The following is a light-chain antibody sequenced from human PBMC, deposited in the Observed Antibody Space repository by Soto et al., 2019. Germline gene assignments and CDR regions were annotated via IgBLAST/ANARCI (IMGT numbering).Light chain of an antibody. CDR1: QSISSW. Sequence: DIPMTQYPSTLSASVGDRVTIPCRASQSISSWLAWYQQKPGKAPKLLIYKASSLESGVPSRFSGSGSGTEFTLTISSLQPDDFATYYCQQYNSYSWTFGQGTKVDI. CDR2: KAS. V-gene: IGKV1-5*03. J-gene: IGKJ1*01. CDR3: QQYNSYSWT.